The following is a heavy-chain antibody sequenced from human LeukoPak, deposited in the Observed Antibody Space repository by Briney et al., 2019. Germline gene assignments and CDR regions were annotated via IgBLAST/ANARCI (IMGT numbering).Heavy chain of an antibody. CDR3: AKDSGSGLLFGNADYYFDY. CDR1: GFTFSSYG. J-gene: IGHJ4*02. D-gene: IGHD2-2*01. Sequence: PGGSLRLSCAASGFTFSSYGMHWVRQAPGKGLGWVAVIWYDGSNKYYADSVKGRFTISRDNSKNTLYLQMNSLRAEDTAVYYCAKDSGSGLLFGNADYYFDYWGQGTLVTVSS. CDR2: IWYDGSNK. V-gene: IGHV3-33*06.